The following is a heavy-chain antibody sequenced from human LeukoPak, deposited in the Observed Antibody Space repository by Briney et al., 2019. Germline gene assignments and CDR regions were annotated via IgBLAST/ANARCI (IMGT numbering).Heavy chain of an antibody. CDR2: INPNSGGT. Sequence: GASVKVSCKASGYTFTGYYMHWVRQAPGQGLEWMGWINPNSGGTNYAQKFQGRVTMTRDTSISTAYMELSRLRSDDTAVYCCARDERYDSSGYPFDYWGQGTLVTVSS. CDR3: ARDERYDSSGYPFDY. D-gene: IGHD3-22*01. V-gene: IGHV1-2*02. J-gene: IGHJ4*02. CDR1: GYTFTGYY.